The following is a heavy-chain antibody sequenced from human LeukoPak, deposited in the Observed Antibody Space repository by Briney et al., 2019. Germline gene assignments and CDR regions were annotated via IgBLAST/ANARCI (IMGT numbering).Heavy chain of an antibody. CDR3: ARDLVGRAMGTYYYGMDV. V-gene: IGHV3-21*01. Sequence: GGSLRLSCAASGFTFSDYYMNWVRQAPGKGLEWVSSISSSSSYIYYADSVKGRFTISRDNAKNSLYLQMNSLRAEDTAVYYCARDLVGRAMGTYYYGMDVWGQGTTVTVSS. CDR1: GFTFSDYY. J-gene: IGHJ6*02. D-gene: IGHD2-15*01. CDR2: ISSSSSYI.